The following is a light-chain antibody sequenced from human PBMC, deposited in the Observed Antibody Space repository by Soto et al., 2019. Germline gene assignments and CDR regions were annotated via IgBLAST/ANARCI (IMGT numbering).Light chain of an antibody. J-gene: IGKJ5*01. Sequence: DIVMTQSPDSLAVSLGERATINCKSSQSVLYSSNNKNYLAWYQQKPGQPPKLLIYCASTRQSGVPDRFSGSGSGTDFTLTISSLQAEDVAVYYCQQYYSNPPVTFGQGTRLEIK. CDR1: QSVLYSSNNKNY. CDR2: CAS. V-gene: IGKV4-1*01. CDR3: QQYYSNPPVT.